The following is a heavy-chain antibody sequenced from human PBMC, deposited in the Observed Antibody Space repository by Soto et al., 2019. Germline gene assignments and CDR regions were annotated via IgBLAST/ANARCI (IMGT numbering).Heavy chain of an antibody. V-gene: IGHV3-23*01. CDR2: ISGSGGST. CDR3: AKHPDPGTIFGVPTIDY. J-gene: IGHJ4*02. Sequence: GGSLRLSCAASGLTFSSYAMSWVRQAPGKGLEWVSAISGSGGSTYYADSVKGRFTISRDNSKNTLDLQMNSLRAGDTAVYFCAKHPDPGTIFGVPTIDYGGQGTLVTVSS. D-gene: IGHD3-3*01. CDR1: GLTFSSYA.